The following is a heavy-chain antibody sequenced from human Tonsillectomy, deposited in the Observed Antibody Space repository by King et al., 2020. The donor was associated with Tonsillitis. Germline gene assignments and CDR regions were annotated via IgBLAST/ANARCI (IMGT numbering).Heavy chain of an antibody. CDR3: ARDETPGDFLTGYYDALDI. CDR2: IKQDGSQN. J-gene: IGHJ3*02. CDR1: AFTISNYW. D-gene: IGHD3-9*01. Sequence: VQLVESGGGLVQPGGSLRLSCAASAFTISNYWMTWVRQAPGKGLEWVANIKQDGSQNNYVYSGKGRFTISRDNAKNSLFLQMNSLRAEDTAVYYCARDETPGDFLTGYYDALDIWGQGTMVTVSS. V-gene: IGHV3-7*01.